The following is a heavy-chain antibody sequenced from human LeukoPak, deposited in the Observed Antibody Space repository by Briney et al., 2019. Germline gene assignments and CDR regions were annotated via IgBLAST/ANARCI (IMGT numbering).Heavy chain of an antibody. CDR1: GGTFSSYA. Sequence: SLKVSCKASGGTFSSYAISWVRQAPGQGLEWMGGIIPIFGTANYAQKFQGRVTITTGESTSTAYMELSSLRSADTAVYYCARDRGSSTIFGVVIPYFDYWGQGTLVTVSS. CDR2: IIPIFGTA. V-gene: IGHV1-69*05. D-gene: IGHD3-3*01. CDR3: ARDRGSSTIFGVVIPYFDY. J-gene: IGHJ4*02.